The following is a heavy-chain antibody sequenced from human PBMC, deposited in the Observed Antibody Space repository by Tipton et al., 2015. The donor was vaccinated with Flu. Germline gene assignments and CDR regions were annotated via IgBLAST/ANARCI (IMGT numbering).Heavy chain of an antibody. Sequence: TLSLTCTVSGGSISSSSYYWGWIRQPPGKGLEWIGSIYYSGSTYYNPSPKSRVTISVDTSKNQFSLKLSSVTAADTAVYYCARVSLGRYYFDYWGQGTLVTVSS. CDR3: ARVSLGRYYFDY. CDR2: IYYSGST. J-gene: IGHJ4*02. CDR1: GGSISSSSYY. V-gene: IGHV4-39*07.